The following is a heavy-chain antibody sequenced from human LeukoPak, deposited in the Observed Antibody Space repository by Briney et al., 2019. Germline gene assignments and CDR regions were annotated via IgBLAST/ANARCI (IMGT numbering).Heavy chain of an antibody. Sequence: ASVKVSCKASGYTFTAYYLHWVRQAPGQGLEWMGWIIPNSGATTYAQKFQGRVAMTRDTSISTAYMELSGLTSDDTAVYYCARDDCPGNTCSDGPWGQGTLVTVSS. CDR2: IIPNSGAT. J-gene: IGHJ5*02. D-gene: IGHD2-8*02. V-gene: IGHV1-2*02. CDR1: GYTFTAYY. CDR3: ARDDCPGNTCSDGP.